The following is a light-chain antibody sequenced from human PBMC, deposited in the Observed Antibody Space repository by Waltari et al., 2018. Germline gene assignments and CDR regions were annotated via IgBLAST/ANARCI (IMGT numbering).Light chain of an antibody. CDR3: QQSYSPPAT. CDR1: QTIGNY. V-gene: IGKV1-39*01. J-gene: IGKJ3*01. Sequence: QFIQLPYSLSASVADRVTITCRASQTIGNYFDWYQQKPGKAPKVLIYAASTLESGVPSRFSGSGSGTDFTLTITSLLPEDFATYYCQQSYSPPATFGPGTKVDVK. CDR2: AAS.